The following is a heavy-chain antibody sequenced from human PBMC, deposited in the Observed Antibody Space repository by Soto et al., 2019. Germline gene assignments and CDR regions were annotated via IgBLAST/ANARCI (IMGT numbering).Heavy chain of an antibody. CDR2: ISWNSGSI. J-gene: IGHJ4*02. Sequence: GGSLRLSCAASGFTFDDYAMHWVRQAPGKGLEWVSGISWNSGSIGYADSVKGRFTISRDNAKNSLYLQMNSLRAEDTALYYCAKANGGYFDYGSGRYDYWGQGTLVTVSS. CDR3: AKANGGYFDYGSGRYDY. CDR1: GFTFDDYA. V-gene: IGHV3-9*01. D-gene: IGHD3-10*01.